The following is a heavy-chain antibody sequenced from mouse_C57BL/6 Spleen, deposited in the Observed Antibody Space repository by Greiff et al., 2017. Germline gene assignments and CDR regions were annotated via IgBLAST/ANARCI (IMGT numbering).Heavy chain of an antibody. CDR1: GYTFTDYY. V-gene: IGHV1-76*01. CDR2: IYPGSGDT. J-gene: IGHJ4*01. Sequence: QVQLQQSGAELVRPGASVKLSCKASGYTFTDYYINWVKQRPGQGLEWIARIYPGSGDTYYNEKFKGKATLTAEKSSSTAYMQLSSLTSEDSAGYFCARRGPYYSNLYAMDYWGQGTSVTVSS. D-gene: IGHD2-5*01. CDR3: ARRGPYYSNLYAMDY.